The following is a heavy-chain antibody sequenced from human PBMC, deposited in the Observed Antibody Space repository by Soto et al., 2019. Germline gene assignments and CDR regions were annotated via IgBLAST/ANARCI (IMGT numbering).Heavy chain of an antibody. CDR3: GRGSTRHYDILTGYYMGWFDP. J-gene: IGHJ5*02. V-gene: IGHV1-69*01. CDR1: GGTFSSYA. CDR2: IIPIFGTA. Sequence: QVQLVQSGAEVKKPGSSVKVSCKASGGTFSSYAISWVRQAPGQGLEWMGGIIPIFGTANYAQKFQGRVTIAADESTSSAYMELSSLRSEDTAVYYCGRGSTRHYDILTGYYMGWFDPWGQGTLVTLSS. D-gene: IGHD3-9*01.